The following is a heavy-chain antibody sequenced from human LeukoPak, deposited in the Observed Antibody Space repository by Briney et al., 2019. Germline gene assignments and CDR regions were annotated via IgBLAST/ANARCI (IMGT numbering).Heavy chain of an antibody. J-gene: IGHJ1*01. CDR2: CYYRGRT. CDR1: ADSVSRSDSY. CDR3: ARRRYDDGSGLE. V-gene: IGHV4-39*01. D-gene: IGHD3-22*01. Sequence: SETLPLTCSVSADSVSRSDSYWDWIRQPPGKGLEWIGLCYYRGRTYYSPSLKSRVTLSVDTSSTQFSLNLRSVTAADTAVYHCARRRYDDGSGLEWGQGTLLSVSS.